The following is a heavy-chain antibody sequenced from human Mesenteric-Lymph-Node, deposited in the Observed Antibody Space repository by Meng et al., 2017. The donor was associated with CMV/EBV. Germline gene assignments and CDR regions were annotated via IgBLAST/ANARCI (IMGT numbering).Heavy chain of an antibody. J-gene: IGHJ4*02. CDR2: ISSSSSYI. Sequence: GESLKISCAASGFTFDIHWMAWVRQAPGKGLEWVSSISSSSSYIYYADSVKGRFTISRDNAKNSLYLQMNSLRAEDTAVYYCARDPAAEGYWGQGTLVTVSS. CDR1: GFTFDIHW. CDR3: ARDPAAEGY. V-gene: IGHV3-21*01.